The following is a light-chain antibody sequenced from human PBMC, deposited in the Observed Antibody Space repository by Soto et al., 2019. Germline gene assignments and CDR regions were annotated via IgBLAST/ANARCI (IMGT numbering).Light chain of an antibody. Sequence: EIVLTQSPGTLSLSPGERATLSCRASQSVSSSYLAWYQQKPGQAPRLLIYDASSRATGIPDRFSGSGSGTDFSVTISRLEPEDFAVYYCQQYGSAPQTFGQGTKLEIK. J-gene: IGKJ1*01. V-gene: IGKV3-20*01. CDR3: QQYGSAPQT. CDR1: QSVSSSY. CDR2: DAS.